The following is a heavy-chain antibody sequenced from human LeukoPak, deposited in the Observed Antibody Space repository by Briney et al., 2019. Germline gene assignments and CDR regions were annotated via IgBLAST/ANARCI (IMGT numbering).Heavy chain of an antibody. V-gene: IGHV3-66*01. D-gene: IGHD2-15*01. J-gene: IGHJ4*02. CDR1: GFTVSSNY. CDR2: IYSGGST. Sequence: GGSLRLSCAASGFTVSSNYMSWVRQAPGKGLEWVSVIYSGGSTYYADSVKGRFTISRDNAKNSLYLQMNSLRAEDTAVYYCAGGVKLLPPLDYWGQGTLVTVSS. CDR3: AGGVKLLPPLDY.